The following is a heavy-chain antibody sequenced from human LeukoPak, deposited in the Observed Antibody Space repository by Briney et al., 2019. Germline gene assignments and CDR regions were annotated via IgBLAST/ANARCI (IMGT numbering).Heavy chain of an antibody. V-gene: IGHV3-23*01. CDR3: AKDPCGGDCYVFDY. D-gene: IGHD2-21*02. CDR2: ISGSGGST. Sequence: GGSLRLSCAASGFTFSSYGMSWVRQAPGKGLEWVSAISGSGGSTYYADSGKGRFTISRDNSKNTLYLQMNSLRAEDTAVYYCAKDPCGGDCYVFDYWGQGTLVTVSS. J-gene: IGHJ4*02. CDR1: GFTFSSYG.